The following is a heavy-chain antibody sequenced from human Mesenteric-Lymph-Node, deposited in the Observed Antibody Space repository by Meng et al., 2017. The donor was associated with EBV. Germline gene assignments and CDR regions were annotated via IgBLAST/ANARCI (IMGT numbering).Heavy chain of an antibody. CDR3: ARVMDADSDFDY. CDR2: IYYTGSA. CDR1: GGSISSCGYY. J-gene: IGHJ4*02. Sequence: QLQLQESGPRLVQPSQTLSLTCAVSGGSISSCGYYWSWIRQSPGKGLQWIGYIYYTGSAHYNPPLKSRVTISVDTSKNQFSLNLSSVTPADTAVYYCARVMDADSDFDYWGQGTLVTVSS. V-gene: IGHV4-30-4*01. D-gene: IGHD4-17*01.